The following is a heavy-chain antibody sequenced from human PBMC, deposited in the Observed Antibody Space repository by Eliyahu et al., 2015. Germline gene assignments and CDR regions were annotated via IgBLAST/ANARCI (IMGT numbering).Heavy chain of an antibody. Sequence: EVQLVESGGGLIQPGGSLRLSCAASGFIVGHHFMXWVRQAPGKGPEWVSVLYTAGETYYADSVEGRFTISRDNSNNTLSLQMDNLRAEDTAVYYCVRDPRRRNYFDSWGQGTLVTVSS. CDR3: VRDPRRRNYFDS. V-gene: IGHV3-53*01. J-gene: IGHJ4*02. CDR2: LYTAGET. CDR1: GFIVGHHF.